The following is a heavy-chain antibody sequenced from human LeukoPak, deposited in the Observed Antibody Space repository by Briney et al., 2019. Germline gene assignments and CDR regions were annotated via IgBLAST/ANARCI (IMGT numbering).Heavy chain of an antibody. J-gene: IGHJ4*02. V-gene: IGHV1-18*01. CDR2: ISTYNGNT. CDR1: GYTFTTFG. CDR3: ARAYYDFWSGYSDY. Sequence: ASVKVSCKASGYTFTTFGPSWVRQAPGQGLEWMGWISTYNGNTNYAHKVQGRVTMTTDTSTSTAYMELRSLRSDDTAVYYCARAYYDFWSGYSDYWGQGTLVTVSS. D-gene: IGHD3-3*01.